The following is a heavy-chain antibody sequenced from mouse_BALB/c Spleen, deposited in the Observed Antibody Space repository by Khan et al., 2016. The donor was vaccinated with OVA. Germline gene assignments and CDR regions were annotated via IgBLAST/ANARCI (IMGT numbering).Heavy chain of an antibody. V-gene: IGHV3-8*02. CDR1: GDSITNGY. CDR3: ARGNYPFVY. J-gene: IGHJ3*01. Sequence: EVQLQESGPSLVKPSQTLSLTCSVTGDSITNGYSNWIRKFPGNKLEYMGYISYSGSTYYNPSLKSRTSITRDTSKNQYHLQLNSVTTEDTATYYCARGNYPFVYWGQGTLVTVSA. D-gene: IGHD2-1*01. CDR2: ISYSGST.